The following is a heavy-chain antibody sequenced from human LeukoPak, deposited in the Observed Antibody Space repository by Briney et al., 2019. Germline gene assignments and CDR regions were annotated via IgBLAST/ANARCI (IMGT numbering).Heavy chain of an antibody. D-gene: IGHD5-24*01. J-gene: IGHJ6*03. CDR3: ARQRSPVEYYYYYMDV. Sequence: GESLKISCKGSGYSFTSYWIGWVRQMPGKGLEGMVMIYPGDSDTRYSPSFQGQVTISADNSISTAYLQWSSLKASDTAMYYCARQRSPVEYYYYYMDVWGKGTTVTVSS. V-gene: IGHV5-51*01. CDR2: IYPGDSDT. CDR1: GYSFTSYW.